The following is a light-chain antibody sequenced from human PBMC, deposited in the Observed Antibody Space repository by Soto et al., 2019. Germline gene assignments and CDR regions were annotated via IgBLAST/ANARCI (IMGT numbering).Light chain of an antibody. Sequence: EIVLTQSPGTLSLSPGERATLSCRASQSVSSYLAWYQQKPGQAPRLLIYDASNRATGIPARFSGSGSGTDFTLTISSLEPEDFAVYYCQQRSNWPITVGQGTRLEIK. CDR1: QSVSSY. J-gene: IGKJ5*01. CDR2: DAS. V-gene: IGKV3-11*01. CDR3: QQRSNWPIT.